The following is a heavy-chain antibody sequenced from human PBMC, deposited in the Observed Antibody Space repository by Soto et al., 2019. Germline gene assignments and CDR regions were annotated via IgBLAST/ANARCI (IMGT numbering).Heavy chain of an antibody. CDR3: ASSLLVGYGLEGESD. V-gene: IGHV1-18*01. Sequence: QVQLVQSGAEVKKPGASVKVSCKASGYTFTSYGISWVRQAPGQGLEWMGWISAYNGNTNNAQKLQGRVTMTTDTTTSTAYMELRSLRTDDTAVYYCASSLLVGYGLEGESDWGQGTLVTVSS. D-gene: IGHD5-18*01. J-gene: IGHJ4*02. CDR2: ISAYNGNT. CDR1: GYTFTSYG.